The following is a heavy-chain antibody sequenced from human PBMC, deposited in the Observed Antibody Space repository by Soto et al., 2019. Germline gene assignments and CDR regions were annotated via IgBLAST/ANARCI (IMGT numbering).Heavy chain of an antibody. D-gene: IGHD2-2*01. V-gene: IGHV4-4*02. J-gene: IGHJ2*01. CDR2: IHHSGTT. CDR1: GGSISTNNW. Sequence: QVQLQESGPGLVKPSGTLSLTCAVSGGSISTNNWWSWVRQPPGKGLEWIGEIHHSGTTNYNPSLKSRVTMSVDKSKNQFSLKLNPVAAADTAVYYGATGGSYCSSTGCLYWYLELWGRGTLVSVSS. CDR3: ATGGSYCSSTGCLYWYLEL.